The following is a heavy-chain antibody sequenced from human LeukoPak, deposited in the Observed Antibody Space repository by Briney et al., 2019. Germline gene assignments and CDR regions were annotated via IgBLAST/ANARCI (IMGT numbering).Heavy chain of an antibody. Sequence: GGSLRLSCAASGFTFSSYSMNWVRQAPGKGLEWVSSISSSSSYIYYADSVKGRFTISRDNAKNSLYLQMNSLRAEDTAVYYCAREKKGDYYFDYWGQGTLVTVSS. CDR2: ISSSSSYI. CDR3: AREKKGDYYFDY. D-gene: IGHD2-21*02. CDR1: GFTFSSYS. V-gene: IGHV3-21*04. J-gene: IGHJ4*02.